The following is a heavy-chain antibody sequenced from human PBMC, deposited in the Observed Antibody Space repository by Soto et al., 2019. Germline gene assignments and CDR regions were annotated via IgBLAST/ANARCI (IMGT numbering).Heavy chain of an antibody. CDR1: GFTVSSNY. J-gene: IGHJ6*02. V-gene: IGHV3-53*01. CDR2: IYSGGST. Sequence: PGGSLRLSCAASGFTVSSNYMSWVRQAPGKGLEWVSVIYSGGSTYYADSVKGRFTISRDNSKNTLYLQMNSLRAEDTAVYYCARERGTMVRGPGYYGMDVWGQGTTVTVSS. CDR3: ARERGTMVRGPGYYGMDV. D-gene: IGHD3-10*01.